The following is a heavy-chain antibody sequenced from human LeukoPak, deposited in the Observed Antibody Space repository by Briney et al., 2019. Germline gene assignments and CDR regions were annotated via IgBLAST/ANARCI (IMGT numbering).Heavy chain of an antibody. J-gene: IGHJ5*02. D-gene: IGHD6-13*01. Sequence: GGSLRLSCAASGLTFSRYSMHWVRQPPGKGLEWVSSIGGSSSYIYYADSVKGRFTISRDNAKKSLYLQMNSLRAEDTAVYYCARDPREEYSSSWPGWFDPWGRGTLITVSS. CDR1: GLTFSRYS. CDR3: ARDPREEYSSSWPGWFDP. V-gene: IGHV3-21*01. CDR2: IGGSSSYI.